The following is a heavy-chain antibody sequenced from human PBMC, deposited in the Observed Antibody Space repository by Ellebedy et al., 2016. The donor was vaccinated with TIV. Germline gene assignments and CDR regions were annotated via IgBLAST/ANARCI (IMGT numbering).Heavy chain of an antibody. J-gene: IGHJ4*02. V-gene: IGHV3-23*01. D-gene: IGHD3-10*01. CDR3: AKELTYGSGRPLDY. Sequence: PGGSLRLSCAASGFTFSSYAISWVRQAPGKGLEWVSVISASGGTTYYADSVKGRFTISRDNSKNTLYLQMNGLRAEDTAVYYCAKELTYGSGRPLDYWGQGTLVTVSS. CDR1: GFTFSSYA. CDR2: ISASGGTT.